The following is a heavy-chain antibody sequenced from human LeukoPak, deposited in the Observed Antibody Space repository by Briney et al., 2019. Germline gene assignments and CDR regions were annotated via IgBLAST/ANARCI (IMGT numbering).Heavy chain of an antibody. V-gene: IGHV3-23*01. CDR3: AKGDGGDY. CDR1: GFTFRIYA. D-gene: IGHD3-16*01. CDR2: ISHSGDST. J-gene: IGHJ4*02. Sequence: GESLTLSCAVSGFTFRIYAKNWVRQPPGKGREWVSGISHSGDSTYYPDPVKGRFTISKDNYNNTLYLHMHSLRADDTAVYYYAKGDGGDYGGEGTLVSV.